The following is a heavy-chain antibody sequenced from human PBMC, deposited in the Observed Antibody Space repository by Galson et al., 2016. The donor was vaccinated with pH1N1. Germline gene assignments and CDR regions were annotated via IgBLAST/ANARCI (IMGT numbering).Heavy chain of an antibody. CDR1: GFPFEEYH. Sequence: SLRLSCAASGFPFEEYHIFWVRQAPEMGLEWVSFIRSKVYDETTEYTASVKGRFVISRDNSKRVAYLQMNSLKAEDTAQYCIPFRWAHNWFDPWGQGSLVIVSS. CDR2: IRSKVYDETT. D-gene: IGHD2-21*01. CDR3: PFRWAHNWFDP. V-gene: IGHV3-49*02. J-gene: IGHJ5*02.